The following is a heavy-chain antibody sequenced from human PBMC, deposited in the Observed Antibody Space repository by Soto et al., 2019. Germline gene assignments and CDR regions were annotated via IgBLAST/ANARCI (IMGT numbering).Heavy chain of an antibody. CDR3: AKLTGDPDAFDF. CDR1: GFIFRSYA. CDR2: ISGSGDST. V-gene: IGHV3-23*01. Sequence: GSLRLSCAASGFIFRSYAMSWVHQAPGRGLEWVSAISGSGDSTYYADSVKGRFTISRDNSKNTLYLQMNSLRAEDTAVFYCAKLTGDPDAFDFWGQGTMVTVSS. J-gene: IGHJ3*01. D-gene: IGHD4-17*01.